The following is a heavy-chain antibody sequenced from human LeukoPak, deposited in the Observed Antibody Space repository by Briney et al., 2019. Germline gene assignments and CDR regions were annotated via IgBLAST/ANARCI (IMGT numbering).Heavy chain of an antibody. CDR2: IYSGGST. Sequence: PGGSLRLSCAASGFTVSSNYMSWVRQAPGKGLEWVSVIYSGGSTYYADSVKGRFTISRDNSKNTLYLQMNSLRAEDTAVYYCARGEESYYAISDYWGQGTLVTVSS. CDR1: GFTVSSNY. CDR3: ARGEESYYAISDY. J-gene: IGHJ4*02. D-gene: IGHD1-26*01. V-gene: IGHV3-53*01.